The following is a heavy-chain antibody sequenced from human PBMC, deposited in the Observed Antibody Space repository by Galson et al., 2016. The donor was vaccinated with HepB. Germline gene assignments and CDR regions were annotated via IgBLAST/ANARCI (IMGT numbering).Heavy chain of an antibody. CDR2: IGGSDDRT. V-gene: IGHV3-23*01. CDR1: GFTLSSNA. CDR3: AKDLLRWSFDY. D-gene: IGHD4-23*01. J-gene: IGHJ4*02. Sequence: SLRLSCAASGFTLSSNAMAWVRQAPGKGLEWVSAIGGSDDRTDYADSVKGRFSISRDSSKNTLYLQMNSPRVEDTAVYYCAKDLLRWSFDYWGQGTLVTVSS.